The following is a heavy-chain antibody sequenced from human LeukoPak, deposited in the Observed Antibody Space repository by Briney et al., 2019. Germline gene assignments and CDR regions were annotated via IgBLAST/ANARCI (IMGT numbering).Heavy chain of an antibody. Sequence: PSETLSLTCTVSGGPISSYYWSWIRQPPGKGLEWIGYIYYSGSTNYNPSLKSRVTISVDTSKNQFSLKLSSVTAADTAVYYCARLYSXXXXSFDYWGQGTLVTVSS. D-gene: IGHD6-13*01. CDR1: GGPISSYY. V-gene: IGHV4-59*08. CDR3: ARLYSXXXXSFDY. J-gene: IGHJ4*02. CDR2: IYYSGST.